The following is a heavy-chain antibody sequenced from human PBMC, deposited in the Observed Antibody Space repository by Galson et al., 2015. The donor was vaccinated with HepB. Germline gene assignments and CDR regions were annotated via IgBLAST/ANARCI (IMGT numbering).Heavy chain of an antibody. Sequence: SLRLSCAASGFTFSSYGMHWVRQAPGKGLEWVAVISYDGSNKYYADSVKGRFTISRDNSKNTLYLQMNSLRAEDTAVYYCAKSGLELRTSWGQGTLVTVPS. CDR2: ISYDGSNK. CDR1: GFTFSSYG. V-gene: IGHV3-30*18. D-gene: IGHD1-7*01. CDR3: AKSGLELRTS. J-gene: IGHJ4*02.